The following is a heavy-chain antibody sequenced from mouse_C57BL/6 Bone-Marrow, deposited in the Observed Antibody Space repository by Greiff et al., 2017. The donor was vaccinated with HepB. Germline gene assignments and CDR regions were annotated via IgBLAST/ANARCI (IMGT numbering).Heavy chain of an antibody. V-gene: IGHV1-69*01. CDR3: ARTSFHYYGSSYLYYFDY. CDR1: GYTFTSYW. D-gene: IGHD1-1*01. CDR2: IDPSDSYT. Sequence: QVQLQQPGAELVMPGASVKLSCKAFGYTFTSYWMHWVKQRPGQGLEWIGEIDPSDSYTNYNQKFKGKSTLTVDKSSSTAYMQLSSLTSEDSAVYYCARTSFHYYGSSYLYYFDYWGQGTTLTVSS. J-gene: IGHJ2*01.